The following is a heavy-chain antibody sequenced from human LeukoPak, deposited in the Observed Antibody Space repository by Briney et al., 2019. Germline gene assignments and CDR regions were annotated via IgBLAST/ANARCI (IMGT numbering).Heavy chain of an antibody. J-gene: IGHJ4*02. V-gene: IGHV3-49*04. CDR3: TRVQSATFDY. D-gene: IGHD1-26*01. CDR2: IRSQTYGGTT. CDR1: GFTFGDYA. Sequence: GSLRLSCTASGFTFGDYAMGWVRQAPGKGLEWIGFIRSQTYGGTTEYAASVKGRFIISRDDSKNTAYLQMNSLKTEDIAVYYCTRVQSATFDYWGQGTLVTVSS.